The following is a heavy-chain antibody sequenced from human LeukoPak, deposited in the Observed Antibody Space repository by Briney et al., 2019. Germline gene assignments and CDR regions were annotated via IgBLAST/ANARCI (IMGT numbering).Heavy chain of an antibody. D-gene: IGHD4-17*01. CDR1: GFTFSSYW. CDR3: AREATSVTTFGFDY. CDR2: IKQGGSEK. J-gene: IGHJ4*02. V-gene: IGHV3-7*01. Sequence: GGSLRLSCAASGFTFSSYWMSWVRQAPGKGLEWVANIKQGGSEKYYVDSVKGRFTISRDNAKNSLYLQMNSLRAEDTAVYYCAREATSVTTFGFDYWGQGTLVTVSS.